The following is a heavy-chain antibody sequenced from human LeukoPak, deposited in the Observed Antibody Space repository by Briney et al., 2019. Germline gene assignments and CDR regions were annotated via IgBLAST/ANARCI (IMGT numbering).Heavy chain of an antibody. CDR2: IYHSGST. Sequence: SETLSLTCTVSGGSISSYSWSWIRQPPGKGLEWIGYIYHSGSTYYNPSLKSRVTISVDRSKNQFSLKLSSVTAADTAVYYCARYRYSSFDYWGQGTLVTVSS. CDR1: GGSISSYS. J-gene: IGHJ4*02. D-gene: IGHD6-6*01. CDR3: ARYRYSSFDY. V-gene: IGHV4-30-2*01.